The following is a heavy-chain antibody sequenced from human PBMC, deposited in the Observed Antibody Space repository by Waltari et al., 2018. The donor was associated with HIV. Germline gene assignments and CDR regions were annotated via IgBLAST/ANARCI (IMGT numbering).Heavy chain of an antibody. CDR3: TQSPNLAWIQPGDY. CDR1: GFKFADYA. J-gene: IGHJ4*02. V-gene: IGHV3-49*04. D-gene: IGHD5-18*01. CDR2: IKSKAYGGTT. Sequence: EVQLVESGGGLVQPGRSLRLSCTASGFKFADYAMTWVRQAPGKGLEWVGFIKSKAYGGTTEYAASVKGRFSISRDDVKSVAYLQMSRLKIEDTAMYYCTQSPNLAWIQPGDYWGQGTLVTVSS.